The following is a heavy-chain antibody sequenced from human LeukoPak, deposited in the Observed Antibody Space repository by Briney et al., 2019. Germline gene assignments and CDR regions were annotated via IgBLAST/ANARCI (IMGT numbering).Heavy chain of an antibody. Sequence: GASVKVSCKASGFTFSSYGISWVRQAPGQELEWMGWISAYNSNTNYAQKLQGRVTMTTDTSTSTTYMELRSLRSDDTAVYYCARVLRYFDPRPLLDYYGMDVCGQGTTVTVSS. CDR1: GFTFSSYG. V-gene: IGHV1-18*01. D-gene: IGHD3-9*01. CDR2: ISAYNSNT. J-gene: IGHJ6*02. CDR3: ARVLRYFDPRPLLDYYGMDV.